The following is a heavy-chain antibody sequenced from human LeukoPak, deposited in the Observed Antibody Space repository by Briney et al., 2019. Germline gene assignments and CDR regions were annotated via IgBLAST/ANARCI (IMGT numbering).Heavy chain of an antibody. CDR3: ARSYYDSSGYEFDY. CDR2: IYTSGSN. V-gene: IGHV4-4*07. J-gene: IGHJ4*02. D-gene: IGHD3-22*01. Sequence: SETLSLTCTVAGGSISSYYWSWLRQPAGKGLEWIGRIYTSGSNNYNPSLKSRVTMSVDTSKNQLSLKLSSVTAADTAVYYCARSYYDSSGYEFDYWGQGTLVTVSS. CDR1: GGSISSYY.